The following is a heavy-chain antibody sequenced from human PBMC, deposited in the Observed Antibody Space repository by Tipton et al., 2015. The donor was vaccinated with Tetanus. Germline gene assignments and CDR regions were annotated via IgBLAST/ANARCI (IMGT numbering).Heavy chain of an antibody. V-gene: IGHV4-34*01. Sequence: TLSLTCVGYGESLRDYFWTWIRQPPGKGLEWIGEINHGGATNFSPSLKSRVSMSVDTSKRQFSLSLTSVTAADTAVYYYARVGLTGTRFDYWGQGTLVTVSS. CDR1: GESLRDYF. CDR3: ARVGLTGTRFDY. J-gene: IGHJ4*02. CDR2: INHGGAT. D-gene: IGHD3-9*01.